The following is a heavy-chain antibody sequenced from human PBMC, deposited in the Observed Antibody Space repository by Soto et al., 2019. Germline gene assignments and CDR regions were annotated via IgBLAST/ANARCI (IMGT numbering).Heavy chain of an antibody. CDR1: GYTFTRSG. D-gene: IGHD5-12*01. CDR2: ISTYNGDT. CDR3: AREGVAPYYYYGMDV. V-gene: IGHV1-18*01. J-gene: IGHJ6*04. Sequence: QVQLVQSGAEVKKPGASVKVSSKASGYTFTRSGISWVRQAPGQGLEWMGWISTYNGDTNYAQTFQGRVTMTTDTSTSTVHMEVRSLRSDDTAGYYCAREGVAPYYYYGMDVWGEGTPVTVSS.